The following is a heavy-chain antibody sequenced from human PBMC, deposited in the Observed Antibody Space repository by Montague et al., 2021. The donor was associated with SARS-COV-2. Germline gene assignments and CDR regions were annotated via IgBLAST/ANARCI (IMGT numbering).Heavy chain of an antibody. V-gene: IGHV4-30-2*01. CDR2: IYQSGTT. Sequence: TLSLTCAVSGASFSNGGYTWSWIRRPPGKGLEWIGYIYQSGTTRYNPSLKSRVTMSVDKPKNQFSLQLTSVIAADTATYFCARSMIRGGLNWFDPWGQGTLVTVSS. J-gene: IGHJ5*02. CDR1: GASFSNGGYT. D-gene: IGHD3-10*01. CDR3: ARSMIRGGLNWFDP.